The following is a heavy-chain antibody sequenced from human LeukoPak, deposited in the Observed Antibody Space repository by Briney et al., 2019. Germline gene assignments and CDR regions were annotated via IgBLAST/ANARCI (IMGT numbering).Heavy chain of an antibody. Sequence: SVKVSCKASGGTFSSYAISWVRQAPGQGLEWMGRIIPILGIANYAQKFQGRVTITADKSTSTPYMEMSSLRSEDTAVSYCARVTAVAGPLLDYWGQGTLVTVSS. J-gene: IGHJ4*02. D-gene: IGHD6-19*01. CDR2: IIPILGIA. CDR3: ARVTAVAGPLLDY. CDR1: GGTFSSYA. V-gene: IGHV1-69*04.